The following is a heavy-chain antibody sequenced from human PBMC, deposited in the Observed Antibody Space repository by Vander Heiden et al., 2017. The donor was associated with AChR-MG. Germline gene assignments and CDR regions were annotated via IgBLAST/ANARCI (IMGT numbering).Heavy chain of an antibody. CDR2: IIPIFGTA. D-gene: IGHD6-13*01. J-gene: IGHJ4*02. CDR1: GGTFSSYA. CDR3: ARLSVGSSSWYAREFDY. V-gene: IGHV1-69*06. Sequence: QVQLVQSGAEVKKPGSSVKVSCKASGGTFSSYAISWVRQAPGQGLEWMGGIIPIFGTANYAQKFQGRVTITADKSTSTAYMEMSSLRSEDTAVYCCARLSVGSSSWYAREFDYWGQGTLVTVSS.